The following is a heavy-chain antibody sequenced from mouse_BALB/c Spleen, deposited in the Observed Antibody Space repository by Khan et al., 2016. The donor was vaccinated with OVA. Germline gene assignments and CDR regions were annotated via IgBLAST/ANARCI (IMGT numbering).Heavy chain of an antibody. V-gene: IGHV5-6*01. D-gene: IGHD1-2*01. CDR1: GFTFSSYG. J-gene: IGHJ4*01. CDR2: ISSGGHYT. Sequence: EVELVESGGDLVKPGGSLKLSCAASGFTFSSYGMSWVRQTPDKRLEWVATISSGGHYTYFPDSVRGRFTISRDNAKNTLYLQMSSLKSEDTANYYCAISITTAKGDYYAMDYWGQGTSVTVSS. CDR3: AISITTAKGDYYAMDY.